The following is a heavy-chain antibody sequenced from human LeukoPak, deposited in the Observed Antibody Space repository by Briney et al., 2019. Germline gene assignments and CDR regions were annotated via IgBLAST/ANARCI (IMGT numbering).Heavy chain of an antibody. CDR3: ARDVAAQLLWFGEFPPSGFDY. J-gene: IGHJ4*02. CDR2: INPSGGST. D-gene: IGHD3-10*01. Sequence: ASVKVSCKTSGYTFTSYYMHWVRQAPGQGLEWMGIINPSGGSTSYAQKFQGRVTMTRDMSTSTVYMELSSLRSEDTAVYYCARDVAAQLLWFGEFPPSGFDYWGQGTLVTVSS. CDR1: GYTFTSYY. V-gene: IGHV1-46*01.